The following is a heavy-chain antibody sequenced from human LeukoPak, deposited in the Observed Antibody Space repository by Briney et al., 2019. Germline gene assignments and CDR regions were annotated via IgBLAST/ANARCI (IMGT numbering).Heavy chain of an antibody. V-gene: IGHV1-24*01. D-gene: IGHD2-15*01. CDR1: GYTLTELS. CDR2: FYPEDGET. J-gene: IGHJ4*02. CDR3: ATTVVVVGGFDY. Sequence: ASVKVSCKVSGYTLTELSMHWVRQAPGKGLEWMGGFYPEDGETIYAQKFQGRVTMTEDTSTDTAYMELSSLRSEDTAVYYCATTVVVVGGFDYWGQGTLVTVSS.